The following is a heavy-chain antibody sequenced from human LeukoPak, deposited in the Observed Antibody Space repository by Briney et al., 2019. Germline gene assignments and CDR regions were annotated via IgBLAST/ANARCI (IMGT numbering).Heavy chain of an antibody. D-gene: IGHD3-10*01. J-gene: IGHJ3*02. CDR2: IYYSGST. CDR1: GGSISSYY. V-gene: IGHV4-59*12. CDR3: ARGWFGEFHFDI. Sequence: SETLSLTCTVSGGSISSYYWSWIRQPPGKGLEWIGYIYYSGSTNYNPSLKSRVTISVDTSKNQFSLKLSSVTAADTAVYYCARGWFGEFHFDIWGQGTMVTVSS.